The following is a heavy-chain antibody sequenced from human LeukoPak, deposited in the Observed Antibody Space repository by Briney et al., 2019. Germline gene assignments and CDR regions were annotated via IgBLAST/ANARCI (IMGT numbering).Heavy chain of an antibody. CDR1: GYTLTGYY. J-gene: IGHJ6*03. CDR2: INPYTGDT. CDR3: ARYFTYSFYMDV. V-gene: IGHV1-2*02. D-gene: IGHD3-9*01. Sequence: ASVKVSCKASGYTLTGYYIHWVRQAPGQGLEWMGWINPYTGDTNSAQKFQGRVTMTRDTSISTAYMELSRLRPDDTAVYYCARYFTYSFYMDVWGKGTTVTVSS.